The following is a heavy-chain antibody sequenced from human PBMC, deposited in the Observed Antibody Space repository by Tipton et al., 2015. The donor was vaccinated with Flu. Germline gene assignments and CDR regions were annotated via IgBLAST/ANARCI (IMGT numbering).Heavy chain of an antibody. CDR3: VKENYYDSSGYLDY. CDR2: ASTYNGNT. V-gene: IGHV1-18*01. J-gene: IGHJ4*02. Sequence: QLVQSGAEVKKPGASVKVSCKASGYTFTSYGISWVRQAPGQGLEWLGWASTYNGNTNYGQKFQGRVTMTTDTSTSTAYMELRSLRSDDTAVYYCVKENYYDSSGYLDYWGQGTLVTASS. CDR1: GYTFTSYG. D-gene: IGHD3-22*01.